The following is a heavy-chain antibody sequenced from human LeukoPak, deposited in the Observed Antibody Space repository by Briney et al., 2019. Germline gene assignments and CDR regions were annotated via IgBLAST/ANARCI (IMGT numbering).Heavy chain of an antibody. Sequence: GGSLRLSCAASGFTFSSYGMHWVRQAPGKGLECVSIIWFDGSHKFYPDSAKGRVTISRDNSKSTLYLQMNSLRAEDTAVYYCAKDYCSGGSCYFPDYWGQGTLVTVSS. CDR1: GFTFSSYG. J-gene: IGHJ4*02. CDR3: AKDYCSGGSCYFPDY. V-gene: IGHV3-33*06. D-gene: IGHD2-15*01. CDR2: IWFDGSHK.